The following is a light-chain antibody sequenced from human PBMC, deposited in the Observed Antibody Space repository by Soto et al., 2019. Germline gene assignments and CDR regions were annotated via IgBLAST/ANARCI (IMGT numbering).Light chain of an antibody. J-gene: IGKJ5*01. CDR3: QQYHNWPIT. V-gene: IGKV3-15*01. CDR1: QSVSSN. CDR2: DAS. Sequence: EIVMTQYPAAQSVSPGERAALCCRASQSVSSNLAWHQQKPGQAPRILMYDASTRATGIPARFSGSGSGTEFTLTISSLQSEDFAVYYCQQYHNWPITFGQGTRLEIK.